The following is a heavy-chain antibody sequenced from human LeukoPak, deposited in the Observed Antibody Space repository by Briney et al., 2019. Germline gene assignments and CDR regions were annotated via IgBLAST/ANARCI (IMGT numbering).Heavy chain of an antibody. CDR1: GYTFTSYG. J-gene: IGHJ6*03. CDR2: ISAYNGNT. V-gene: IGHV1-18*01. D-gene: IGHD3-9*01. CDR3: ARGKGGSGALRYFDWAYKHYYYMDV. Sequence: ASVKVSCKASGYTFTSYGISWVRQAPGQGLEWMGWISAYNGNTNYAQKLQGRVTMTTDTSTTTAYMELRSLRSDDTAVYYCARGKGGSGALRYFDWAYKHYYYMDVWGKGTTVTVSS.